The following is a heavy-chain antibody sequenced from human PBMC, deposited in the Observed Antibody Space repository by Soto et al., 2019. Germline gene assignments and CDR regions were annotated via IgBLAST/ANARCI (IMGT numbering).Heavy chain of an antibody. D-gene: IGHD2-2*01. Sequence: GGSLRLSCAASGFTFSSYGMHWVRQAPGKGLEWVAVISYDGSNKYYADSVKGRFTISRDNSKNTLYLQMNSLRAEDTAVYYCAKEPVVPAAPGASHYYYGMDVWGQGTTVTVSS. J-gene: IGHJ6*02. CDR3: AKEPVVPAAPGASHYYYGMDV. CDR2: ISYDGSNK. CDR1: GFTFSSYG. V-gene: IGHV3-30*18.